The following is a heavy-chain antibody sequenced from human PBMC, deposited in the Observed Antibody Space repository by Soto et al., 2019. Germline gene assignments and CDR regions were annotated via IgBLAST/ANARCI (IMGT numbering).Heavy chain of an antibody. D-gene: IGHD2-15*01. V-gene: IGHV4-59*08. CDR1: GGSLGSYC. Sequence: SEMMSLTCTVVGGSLGSYCCRWIRQPPRKGLEWIGYIYYSGSTNYNPSLKSRVTISVDTSKNQFSLKLSSVTAADTAVYYCARLHHDIVVVVPATPSRAFDIWGQGTMVTVSS. J-gene: IGHJ3*02. CDR2: IYYSGST. CDR3: ARLHHDIVVVVPATPSRAFDI.